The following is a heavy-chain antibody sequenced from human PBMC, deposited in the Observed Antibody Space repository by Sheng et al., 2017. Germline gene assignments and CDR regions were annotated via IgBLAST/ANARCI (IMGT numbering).Heavy chain of an antibody. D-gene: IGHD2-2*01. CDR1: GFTLSGYW. Sequence: EVQLVESGGGLVQPGGSLRLSCAASGFTLSGYWMHWVRQAPGKGLVWVSRISTDGRSTNYADSVKGRFTISRDNAKNTLYLQMNSLRDDDTAVYYCAGTTTTCCDHWGQGTLVTLSS. CDR3: AGTTTTCCDH. V-gene: IGHV3-74*01. J-gene: IGHJ5*02. CDR2: ISTDGRST.